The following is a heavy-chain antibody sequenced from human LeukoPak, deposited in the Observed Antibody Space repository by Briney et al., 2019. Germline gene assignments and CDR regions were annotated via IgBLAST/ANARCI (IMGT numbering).Heavy chain of an antibody. V-gene: IGHV3-30-3*01. CDR2: ISYDGSNK. D-gene: IGHD4-11*01. J-gene: IGHJ4*02. CDR1: GFTFSSYA. CDR3: ARDLVTTGDY. Sequence: GGSLRLSCAASGFTFSSYAMHWVRRAPGKGLEWVAVISYDGSNKYYADSVKGRFTISRDNSKNTLYLQMNSLRAEDTAVYYCARDLVTTGDYWGQGTLVTVSS.